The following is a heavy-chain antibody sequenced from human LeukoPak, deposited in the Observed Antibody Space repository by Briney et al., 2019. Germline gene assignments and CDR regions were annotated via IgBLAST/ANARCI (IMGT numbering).Heavy chain of an antibody. Sequence: RSLSLSCAASGPTSSSYAMSWVRQAPGQGLEWVSAISGSGGSTYYADSVKGRFTISRDNSKNTLYLQMNSLRAEDTAVYYCAKPLRDGYNFDAFDIWGQGTMVTVSS. J-gene: IGHJ3*02. CDR1: GPTSSSYA. CDR2: ISGSGGST. V-gene: IGHV3-23*01. CDR3: AKPLRDGYNFDAFDI. D-gene: IGHD5-24*01.